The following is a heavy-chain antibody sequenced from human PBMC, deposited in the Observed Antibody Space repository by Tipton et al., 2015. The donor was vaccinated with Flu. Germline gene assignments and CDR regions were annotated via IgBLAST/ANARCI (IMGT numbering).Heavy chain of an antibody. CDR1: GFTPSTYD. V-gene: IGHV3-30*18. CDR3: AKSLTGSASMFDY. CDR2: ISSDGNFK. Sequence: SLRLSCAASGFTPSTYDMHWVRQVPGKGLDWVAVISSDGNFKNFVDSVKGRFAISRDNSKNTMYLHMDSLGDEDTAVYYCAKSLTGSASMFDYWGQGALVTVSS. J-gene: IGHJ4*02. D-gene: IGHD6-6*01.